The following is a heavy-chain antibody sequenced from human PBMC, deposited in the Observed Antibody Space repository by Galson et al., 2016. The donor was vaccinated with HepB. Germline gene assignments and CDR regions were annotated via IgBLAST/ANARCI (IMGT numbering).Heavy chain of an antibody. CDR1: GFTFSNYG. J-gene: IGHJ4*02. CDR3: AKVINGSYRPFDY. D-gene: IGHD3-10*01. Sequence: SLRLSCAASGFTFSNYGMHWVRQAPGKGLEWVAVISRDGNNKIYTDSLKGRFTISRDNSKSTLYLQINSLRVEDTAVYYCAKVINGSYRPFDYWGQGTLVTVSS. V-gene: IGHV3-30*18. CDR2: ISRDGNNK.